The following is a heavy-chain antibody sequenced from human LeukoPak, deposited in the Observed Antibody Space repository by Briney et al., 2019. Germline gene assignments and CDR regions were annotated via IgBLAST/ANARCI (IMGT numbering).Heavy chain of an antibody. CDR1: GGSVSGHF. CDR2: IHSTGST. D-gene: IGHD2-21*01. CDR3: ARDRDLRWFYY. Sequence: SETLSLTCAVSGGSVSGHFWSWIRQPPGKGLEWIGFIHSTGSTNYNPSLRSRVTMSIDTSTNQFSLKLSSVTAADTAVYYCARDRDLRWFYYWGQGTLVTVSS. J-gene: IGHJ4*02. V-gene: IGHV4-4*08.